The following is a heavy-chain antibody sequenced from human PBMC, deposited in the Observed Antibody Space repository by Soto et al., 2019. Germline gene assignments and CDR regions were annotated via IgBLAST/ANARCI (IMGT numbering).Heavy chain of an antibody. V-gene: IGHV3-30-3*01. CDR1: GFTFSSYA. D-gene: IGHD2-2*01. CDR2: ISYDGSNK. Sequence: TGGSLRLSCXASGFTFSSYAMHWVRQAPGKGLEWVAVISYDGSNKYYADSVKGRFTISRDNSKNTLYLQMNSLRAEDTAVYYCARDRDIVVVPAAIDYWGQGTLVTVSS. J-gene: IGHJ4*02. CDR3: ARDRDIVVVPAAIDY.